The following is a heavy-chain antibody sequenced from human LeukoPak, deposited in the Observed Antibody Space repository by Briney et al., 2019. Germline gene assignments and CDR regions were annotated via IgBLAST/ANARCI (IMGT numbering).Heavy chain of an antibody. Sequence: PGGSLRLSCAASGFTFSSYGMHWVRQAPGKGLEWVAFIRYDGSNKYYADSVKGRFTISRDNSKNTLYLQMNSLRAEDTAAYYCAKGLQLVVPPTYYFDYWGQGTLVTVSS. CDR2: IRYDGSNK. CDR3: AKGLQLVVPPTYYFDY. V-gene: IGHV3-30*02. J-gene: IGHJ4*02. CDR1: GFTFSSYG. D-gene: IGHD2-2*01.